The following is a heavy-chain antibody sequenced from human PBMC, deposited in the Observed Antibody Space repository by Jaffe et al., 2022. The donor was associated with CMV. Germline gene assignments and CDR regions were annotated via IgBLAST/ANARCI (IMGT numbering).Heavy chain of an antibody. J-gene: IGHJ4*02. CDR1: GFTFSDNG. V-gene: IGHV3-33*01. D-gene: IGHD1-26*01. Sequence: QVHLVESGGGVVQPGRSLRLSCAASGFTFSDNGMHWVRQAPGKGLEWVALIYYDGSDKYYADSVRGRFTISRDNSKNTLFLQMNSLRAEDTAVYYCARVVSGKHYIIDYWGQGTLVTVSS. CDR3: ARVVSGKHYIIDY. CDR2: IYYDGSDK.